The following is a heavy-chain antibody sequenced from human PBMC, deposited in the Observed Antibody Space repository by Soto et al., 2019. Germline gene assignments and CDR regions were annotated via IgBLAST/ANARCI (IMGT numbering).Heavy chain of an antibody. J-gene: IGHJ4*02. CDR3: VKVMPRWRWVVDF. CDR2: ISGRGVAT. CDR1: DFPFGNHA. V-gene: IGHV3-23*01. D-gene: IGHD2-2*01. Sequence: EVQLLEFGGGLVHPGGSLRLSCGASDFPFGNHAMAWVRQAPGKGLEWVSTISGRGVATFYADSVKGRFTISSVNSKNTVSLQVPTLRDEDTALYYCVKVMPRWRWVVDFWGQGTLVTVSS.